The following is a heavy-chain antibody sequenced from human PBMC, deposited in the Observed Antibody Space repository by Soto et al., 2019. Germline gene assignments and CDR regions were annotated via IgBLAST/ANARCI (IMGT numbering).Heavy chain of an antibody. V-gene: IGHV3-21*01. CDR1: GFTFSSYS. D-gene: IGHD6-19*01. Sequence: LRLSCAASGFTFSSYSMNWVRQAPGKGLEWVSSISSSSSYIYYADSVKGRFTISRDNAKNSLYLQMNSLRAEDTAVYYCARVPSIYSSGWDWGQGTLVTVSS. CDR3: ARVPSIYSSGWD. J-gene: IGHJ4*02. CDR2: ISSSSSYI.